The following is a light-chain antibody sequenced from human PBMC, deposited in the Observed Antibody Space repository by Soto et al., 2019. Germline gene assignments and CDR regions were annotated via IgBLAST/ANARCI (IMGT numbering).Light chain of an antibody. Sequence: QCVLTQPPSVSGSPGQSVTISCTGTSSDVGSYNRVSWYQQPPGTAPKLMIYEVSNRPSGVPDRFSGSKSGNTASLTISGLQAEDEADYDCSSYTSGTTYVFGAGTKGTVL. CDR1: SSDVGSYNR. J-gene: IGLJ1*01. CDR2: EVS. V-gene: IGLV2-18*02. CDR3: SSYTSGTTYV.